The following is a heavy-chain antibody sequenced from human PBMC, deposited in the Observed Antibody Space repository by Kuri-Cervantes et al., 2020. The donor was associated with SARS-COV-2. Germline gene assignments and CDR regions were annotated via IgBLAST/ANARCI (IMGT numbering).Heavy chain of an antibody. Sequence: GESLKISCVASGFTFSSNSMNWVRQAPGKGLEWVSYISGSGFSIYYADSLKGRFTISRDNAKNSLYLQMNSLTAEGTAVYYCARGGRYYFDYWGQGSLVTVSS. D-gene: IGHD1-26*01. CDR1: GFTFSSNS. V-gene: IGHV3-48*01. CDR3: ARGGRYYFDY. J-gene: IGHJ4*02. CDR2: ISGSGFSI.